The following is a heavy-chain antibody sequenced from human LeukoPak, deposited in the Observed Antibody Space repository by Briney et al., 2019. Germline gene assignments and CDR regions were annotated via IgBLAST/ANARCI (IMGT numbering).Heavy chain of an antibody. CDR1: GRSTTSSY. CDR2: IYYSGSI. D-gene: IGHD2-21*01. V-gene: IGHV4-59*08. CDR3: ARRGDSGFFYAMDV. J-gene: IGHJ6*01. Sequence: PSDTLSPTCTVSGRSTTSSYWGWIRHPPGGGLEWIGYIYYSGSINYNPSLKSRVTISLDTSKNQFSLKLSSVTAADTAVYYCARRGDSGFFYAMDVWGQGTTVTVSS.